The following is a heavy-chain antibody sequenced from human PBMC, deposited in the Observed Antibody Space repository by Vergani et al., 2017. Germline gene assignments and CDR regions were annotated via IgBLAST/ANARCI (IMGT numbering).Heavy chain of an antibody. CDR3: ARGSPYYDILTGYYPIGDPPHFDY. CDR2: IIPIFGTA. V-gene: IGHV1-69*12. J-gene: IGHJ4*02. CDR1: GGTFSSYA. Sequence: QVQLVQSGAEVKKPGSSVKVSCKASGGTFSSYAISWVRQAPGQGLEWMGGIIPIFGTANYAQKFQGRVTITADESTSTAYMELSSLRSEDTAVYYCARGSPYYDILTGYYPIGDPPHFDYWGQGTLVTVSS. D-gene: IGHD3-9*01.